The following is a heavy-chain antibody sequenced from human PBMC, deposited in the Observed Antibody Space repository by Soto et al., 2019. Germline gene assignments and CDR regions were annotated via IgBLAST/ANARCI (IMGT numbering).Heavy chain of an antibody. V-gene: IGHV3-48*02. CDR1: VFSLANFP. Sequence: GGSLRLSCVCSVFSLANFPMNWVRQTPGKCLEWISYISPRGDNIYYTESVKGRFTISRDNARNSLYLQMNSLRDEDAALYYCAKGPHTNIGWPYYFESWGQGVPVIVSS. CDR2: ISPRGDNI. CDR3: AKGPHTNIGWPYYFES. J-gene: IGHJ4*02. D-gene: IGHD6-19*01.